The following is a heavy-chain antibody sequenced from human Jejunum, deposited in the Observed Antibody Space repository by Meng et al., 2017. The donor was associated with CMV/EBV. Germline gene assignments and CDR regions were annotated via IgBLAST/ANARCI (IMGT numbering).Heavy chain of an antibody. V-gene: IGHV1-18*01. J-gene: IGHJ5*02. CDR1: GSIFNNEG. D-gene: IGHD1-14*01. CDR2: ISAYNGNT. Sequence: QLVQSGEEVKKPGAPSKASSKASGSIFNNEGVSWVRQAPGQGPEWMGWISAYNGNTNDAQNFQGRFTMTTDTSTSTAYMELRSLRSDDTAVYYCARDLPGGTKGTWLDLWGQGTLVTVSS. CDR3: ARDLPGGTKGTWLDL.